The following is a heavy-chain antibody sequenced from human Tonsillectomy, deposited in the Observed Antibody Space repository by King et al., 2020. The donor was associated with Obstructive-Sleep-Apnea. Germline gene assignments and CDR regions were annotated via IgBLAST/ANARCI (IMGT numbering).Heavy chain of an antibody. CDR2: IRWGGGST. CDR3: AKAIAVAAPAQGVDY. CDR1: GFTFDDYA. D-gene: IGHD6-19*01. Sequence: VQLVQSGGVVVQPGGSLRLSCAASGFTFDDYAMHWVRLAPGKGLEWGSLIRWGGGSTYYADSVKGRFTISRDNSKNSLYLQMNSLRAEDTALYYCAKAIAVAAPAQGVDYWGQGTLVTVSS. V-gene: IGHV3-43D*03. J-gene: IGHJ4*02.